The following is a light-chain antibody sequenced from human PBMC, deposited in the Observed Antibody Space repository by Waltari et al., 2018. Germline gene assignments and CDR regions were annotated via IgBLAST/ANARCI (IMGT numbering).Light chain of an antibody. CDR1: QMISRY. J-gene: IGKJ1*01. Sequence: EIVLTPSPGTLSLSPGERATLACRASQMISRYLAGSQQKPGQAPRLRIYAASSRATGIPARCRGSGSGTDVSLTISRLEPEDFAVYYCQNHERLPAMFGQGTKVEIK. CDR3: QNHERLPAM. V-gene: IGKV3-20*01. CDR2: AAS.